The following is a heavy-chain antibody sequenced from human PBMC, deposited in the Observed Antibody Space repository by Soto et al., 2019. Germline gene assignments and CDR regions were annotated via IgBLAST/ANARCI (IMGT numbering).Heavy chain of an antibody. CDR2: ITDSGGDS. CDR1: GITFRTRA. V-gene: IGHV3-23*01. Sequence: GGSLRLSCVASGITFRTRAMNWVRQAPGEGLEWVSVITDSGGDSKYADSVRGRFTISRDNSKNTLYLQMNSLRADDSAVYYCASGSSDSYSGSRIFDFWGRGTLVTVSS. J-gene: IGHJ4*02. D-gene: IGHD3-10*01. CDR3: ASGSSDSYSGSRIFDF.